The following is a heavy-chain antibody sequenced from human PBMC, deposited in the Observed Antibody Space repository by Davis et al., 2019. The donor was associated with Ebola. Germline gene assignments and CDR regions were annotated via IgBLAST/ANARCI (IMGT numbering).Heavy chain of an antibody. CDR2: ISYDGSNK. CDR1: GFTFSSYA. CDR3: AKDPVWQQHGVSWFDP. Sequence: GESLKISCAASGFTFSSYAMHWVRQAPGKGLEWVAVISYDGSNKYYADSVKGRFTISRDNSKNTLYLQMSSLRAEDTAVYYCAKDPVWQQHGVSWFDPWGQGTLVTVSS. D-gene: IGHD6-13*01. J-gene: IGHJ5*02. V-gene: IGHV3-30*04.